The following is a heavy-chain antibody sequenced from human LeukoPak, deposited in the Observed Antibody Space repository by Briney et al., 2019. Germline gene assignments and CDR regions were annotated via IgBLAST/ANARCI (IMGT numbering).Heavy chain of an antibody. D-gene: IGHD3-22*01. CDR3: ARVRYYDSSGYFKIPHDAFDI. Sequence: SGGSLRLSCAASGFTFSSYAMSWVRQAPGKGLEWVSAISGSGGSTYYADSVKGRFTISRDNAKNTLYLQMNSLRAEDTAVYYCARVRYYDSSGYFKIPHDAFDIWGQGTMVTVSS. J-gene: IGHJ3*02. CDR2: ISGSGGST. CDR1: GFTFSSYA. V-gene: IGHV3-23*01.